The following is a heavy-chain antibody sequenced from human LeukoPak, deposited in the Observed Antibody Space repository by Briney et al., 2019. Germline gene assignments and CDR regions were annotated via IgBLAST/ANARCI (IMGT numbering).Heavy chain of an antibody. CDR3: ASGYCSTTSCYVNPYFDY. J-gene: IGHJ4*02. D-gene: IGHD2-2*01. CDR2: MNPNSNNT. Sequence: ASVKVSCKASGYTFTSYDMNWVRQATGQGLEWMGWMNPNSNNTGYAQKFQGRVTMTRNTSISTAYMELSSLRSEDTAVYYCASGYCSTTSCYVNPYFDYWGQGTLVTVSS. V-gene: IGHV1-8*01. CDR1: GYTFTSYD.